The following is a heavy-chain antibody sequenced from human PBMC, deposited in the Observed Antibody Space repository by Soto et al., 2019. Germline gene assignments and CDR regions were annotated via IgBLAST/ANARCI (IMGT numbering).Heavy chain of an antibody. D-gene: IGHD3-9*01. CDR1: GYTLTELS. CDR3: ATAGDILTGYYDAFDI. J-gene: IGHJ3*02. CDR2: LDPEDGET. Sequence: ASVKVSCKVSGYTLTELSMHWVRQAPGKGLEWMGGLDPEDGETIYAQKFQGRVTMTEDTSTDTAYMELSSLRSEDTAVYYCATAGDILTGYYDAFDIWGQGTMVTVSS. V-gene: IGHV1-24*01.